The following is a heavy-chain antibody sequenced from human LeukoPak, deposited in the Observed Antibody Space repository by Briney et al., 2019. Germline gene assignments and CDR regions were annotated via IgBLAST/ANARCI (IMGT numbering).Heavy chain of an antibody. CDR3: ARYLGSGRNWLDP. V-gene: IGHV3-33*01. CDR1: GLTLSSNG. Sequence: GGSLRLSCAASGLTLSSNGMHWVRQAPGKGLEWVAVIWSNGNNKNYADSVKGRFTISRDTSKNTLYLQMNSLRVEDTAMYYCARYLGSGRNWLDPWGQGTLVTVSS. CDR2: IWSNGNNK. D-gene: IGHD6-19*01. J-gene: IGHJ5*02.